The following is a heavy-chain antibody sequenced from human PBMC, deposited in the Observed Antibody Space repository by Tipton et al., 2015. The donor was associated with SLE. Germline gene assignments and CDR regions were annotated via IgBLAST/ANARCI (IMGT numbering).Heavy chain of an antibody. V-gene: IGHV4-39*01. D-gene: IGHD1-26*01. CDR3: AKRGVVGATRWFDP. J-gene: IGHJ5*02. Sequence: TLSLTCTVSGDSIGSRGYYWGWLRQPPGKGLEWLGSINYSGSTYYTPSPKSRVTMSIDTSKNEISLKLSFVTAADTALHYCAKRGVVGATRWFDPWGQGTLVTVSS. CDR2: INYSGST. CDR1: GDSIGSRGYY.